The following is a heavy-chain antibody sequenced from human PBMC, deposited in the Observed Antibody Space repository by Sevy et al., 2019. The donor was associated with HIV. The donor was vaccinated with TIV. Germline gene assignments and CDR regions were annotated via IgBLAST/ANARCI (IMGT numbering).Heavy chain of an antibody. CDR3: ATSGGET. J-gene: IGHJ5*02. CDR2: IKQDGSEK. D-gene: IGHD3-16*01. CDR1: GFTFSSYW. Sequence: GGSLRLSCAASGFTFSSYWMNWIRQAPGKGLEWVANIKQDGSEKYYVDSVKGRFAISRDNAKNSLYLEMNTLRAEDTAVYYCATSGGETWGQGTLVTVSS. V-gene: IGHV3-7*01.